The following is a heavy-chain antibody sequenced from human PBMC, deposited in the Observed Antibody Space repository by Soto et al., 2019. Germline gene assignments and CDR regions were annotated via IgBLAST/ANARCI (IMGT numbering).Heavy chain of an antibody. CDR2: IVGHGANT. CDR1: GFTFSDYW. Sequence: EVQLVESVGDSAQPGGSLRLSCAASGFTFSDYWMYWVRQAPGKGPVWVSRIVGHGANTQYAESVKGRFTISRDNSGYTLFLPVTGLTAEDTGVYYCVRGSNGWSWLDYWGQGTLVTVTS. CDR3: VRGSNGWSWLDY. V-gene: IGHV3-74*01. J-gene: IGHJ4*02. D-gene: IGHD6-19*01.